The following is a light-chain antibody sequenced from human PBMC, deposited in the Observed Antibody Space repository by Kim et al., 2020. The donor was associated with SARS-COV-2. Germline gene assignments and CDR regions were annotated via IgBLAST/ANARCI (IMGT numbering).Light chain of an antibody. J-gene: IGKJ1*01. Sequence: YPRERATLACRASQSVSSNLAWYQQKPGQAPRLLIYGASTRATGIPARFSGSGSGTEFTLTISSLQSEDFAVYYCQQYNNWPPWTFGQGTKVDIK. CDR3: QQYNNWPPWT. CDR2: GAS. V-gene: IGKV3-15*01. CDR1: QSVSSN.